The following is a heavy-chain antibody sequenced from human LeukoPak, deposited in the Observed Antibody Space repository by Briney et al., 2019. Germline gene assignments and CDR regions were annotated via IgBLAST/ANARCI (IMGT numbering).Heavy chain of an antibody. D-gene: IGHD5-18*01. J-gene: IGHJ4*02. Sequence: PGGSLRLSCAASGFPFSSYWMSWVRQAPGKGLEWVANIKPDGSEKSYVDSVKGRFTISRDNAKNSLYLQMNSLRAEDTAVYYCARDLRYSPGVFLDYWGQGTLVTVSS. CDR2: IKPDGSEK. CDR1: GFPFSSYW. CDR3: ARDLRYSPGVFLDY. V-gene: IGHV3-7*05.